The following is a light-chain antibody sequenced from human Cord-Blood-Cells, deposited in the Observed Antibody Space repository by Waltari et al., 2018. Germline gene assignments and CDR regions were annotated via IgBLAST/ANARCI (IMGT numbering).Light chain of an antibody. J-gene: IGKJ4*01. Sequence: DIQMTKSQSSLSASVGDRVTITCRASQSISSYLNWYQQKPVKDPKLLVYAASSLQSGVPTRFTGIGSGTDFTLTISSLQPEDFSPYYCQQGYSTPLTFGGETKGDIK. V-gene: IGKV1-39*01. CDR2: AAS. CDR1: QSISSY. CDR3: QQGYSTPLT.